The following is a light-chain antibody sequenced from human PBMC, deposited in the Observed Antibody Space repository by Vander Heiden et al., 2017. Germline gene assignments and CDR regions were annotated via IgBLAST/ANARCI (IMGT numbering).Light chain of an antibody. Sequence: DIQMTQSPSSLSASVGDRDTITCQASQDISNYLNSYPQQPAKAPELLNYDATNLETGVPSRFSGSGSGTDFTFTISRLQHEDIATYYCQQYDNLPLTFGGGTKVEIK. CDR2: DAT. V-gene: IGKV1-33*01. CDR1: QDISNY. J-gene: IGKJ4*01. CDR3: QQYDNLPLT.